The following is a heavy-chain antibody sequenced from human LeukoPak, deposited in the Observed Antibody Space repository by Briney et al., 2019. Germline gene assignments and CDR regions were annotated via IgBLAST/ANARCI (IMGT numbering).Heavy chain of an antibody. D-gene: IGHD1-26*01. J-gene: IGHJ4*02. Sequence: ASVKVSCKASGYTFTGYYMHWVRQAPGQGLEWMGWINPNSGGTNYAQKFQGRVTMTRDTSISTAYMELSRLRSDDTAVYYCARDHGGGSYLDYWGQGTLVTVSS. CDR3: ARDHGGGSYLDY. V-gene: IGHV1-2*02. CDR2: INPNSGGT. CDR1: GYTFTGYY.